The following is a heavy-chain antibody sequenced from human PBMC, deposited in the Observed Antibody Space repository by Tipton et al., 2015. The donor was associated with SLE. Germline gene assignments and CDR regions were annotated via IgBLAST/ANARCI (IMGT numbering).Heavy chain of an antibody. CDR1: GGSISSGGYS. D-gene: IGHD4-17*01. J-gene: IGHJ4*02. CDR2: IYHSGST. CDR3: ARDERRGDYFY. Sequence: TLSLTCAVSGGSISSGGYSWSWIRQPPGKGLEWIGYIYHSGSTYYNPSLKSRVTISVDTSKNQFSLKLSSVTAADTAVYYCARDERRGDYFYWGQGTLVTVSS. V-gene: IGHV4-30-2*01.